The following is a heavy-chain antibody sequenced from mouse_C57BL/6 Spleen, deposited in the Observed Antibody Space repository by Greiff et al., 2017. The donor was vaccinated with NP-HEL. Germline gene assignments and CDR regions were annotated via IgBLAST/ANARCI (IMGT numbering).Heavy chain of an antibody. Sequence: VKVVESGPGLVAPSQSLSITCTVSGFSLTSYAISWVRQPPGKGLEWLGVIWPGGGTNYNSALKSRLSISKDNSKSQFFLKMNSLQTDDTARYYCARENYYSSRNYYAMDYWGQGTSVTVSS. CDR2: IWPGGGT. CDR3: ARENYYSSRNYYAMDY. V-gene: IGHV2-9-1*01. CDR1: GFSLTSYA. J-gene: IGHJ4*01. D-gene: IGHD1-1*01.